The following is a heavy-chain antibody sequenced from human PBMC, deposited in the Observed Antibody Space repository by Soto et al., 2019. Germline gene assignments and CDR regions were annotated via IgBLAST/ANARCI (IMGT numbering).Heavy chain of an antibody. J-gene: IGHJ4*02. D-gene: IGHD3-22*01. V-gene: IGHV3-23*01. CDR2: ISGSGGST. CDR1: GFTFSSYA. CDR3: AKATYYYDSSGYYDY. Sequence: GGSLRLSCAASGFTFSSYAMSWVRQAPGKGLEWVSAISGSGGSTYYADSVKGRFTISRDNSKNTLYLQMNSLRAEDTAVYYCAKATYYYDSSGYYDYWGQGTLVTVSS.